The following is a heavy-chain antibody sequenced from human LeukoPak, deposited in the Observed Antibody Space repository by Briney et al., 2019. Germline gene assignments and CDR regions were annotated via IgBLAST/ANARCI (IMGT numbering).Heavy chain of an antibody. CDR3: ARSPHYYDSSGYWDY. D-gene: IGHD3-22*01. CDR2: IIPTFGTA. CDR1: GGTFSSYA. J-gene: IGHJ4*02. V-gene: IGHV1-69*06. Sequence: SVKVSCKASGGTFSSYAISWVRQAPGQGLEWMGRIIPTFGTANYAQKLQGRVTITADKSTSTAYMELSSLRSEDTAVYYCARSPHYYDSSGYWDYWGQGTLVTVSS.